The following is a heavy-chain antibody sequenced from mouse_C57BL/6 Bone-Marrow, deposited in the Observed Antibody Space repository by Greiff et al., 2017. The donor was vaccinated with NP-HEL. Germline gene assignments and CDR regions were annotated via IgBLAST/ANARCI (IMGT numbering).Heavy chain of an antibody. CDR1: GFTFSSYA. J-gene: IGHJ2*01. Sequence: DVMLVESGGGLVKPGGSLKLSCAASGFTFSSYAMSWVRQTPEKRLEWVATISDGGSYTYSPAHVKGRFTISRDNAKNTLYLQMSHLKSEDTAMYYCARGMVPYFDYWGQGTTLTVSS. CDR2: ISDGGSYT. V-gene: IGHV5-4*03. CDR3: ARGMVPYFDY. D-gene: IGHD2-10*02.